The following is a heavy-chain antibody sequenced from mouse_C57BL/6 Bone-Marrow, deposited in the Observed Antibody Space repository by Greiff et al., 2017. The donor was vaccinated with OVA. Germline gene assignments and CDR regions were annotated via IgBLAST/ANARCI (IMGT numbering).Heavy chain of an antibody. V-gene: IGHV1-69*01. CDR2: IDPSDSYT. D-gene: IGHD2-3*01. Sequence: QVQLQQSGAELVMPGASVKLSCKASGYTFTSYWMHWVKQRPGQGLEWIGEIDPSDSYTNYNQKFKGKSTLTVDKSSSTAYMQLSSLTSEDSAVYYCARRRWLLPFAYWGQGTLDTVSA. CDR1: GYTFTSYW. J-gene: IGHJ3*01. CDR3: ARRRWLLPFAY.